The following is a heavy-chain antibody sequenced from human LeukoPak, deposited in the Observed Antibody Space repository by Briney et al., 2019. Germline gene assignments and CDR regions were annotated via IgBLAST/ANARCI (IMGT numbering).Heavy chain of an antibody. D-gene: IGHD1-26*01. V-gene: IGHV3-7*01. CDR1: GFTFSSYW. CDR3: ARVVVGATTSFDY. J-gene: IGHJ4*02. Sequence: GGSLRLSCAASGFTFSSYWMSWVRQAPGKGLEWVANIKQDGSEKYYVDSVKGRFTISRDSAKNSLYLQMNSLRAEDKAVYYCARVVVGATTSFDYWGQGTLVTVSS. CDR2: IKQDGSEK.